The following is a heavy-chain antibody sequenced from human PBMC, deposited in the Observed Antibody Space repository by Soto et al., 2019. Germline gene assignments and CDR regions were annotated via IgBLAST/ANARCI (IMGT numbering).Heavy chain of an antibody. CDR3: ARPAVTTYYYYGMDV. J-gene: IGHJ6*02. Sequence: QVQLVESGGGVVQPGRSLRLSCAASGFTFSSYGMHWVRQAPGKGLEWVALISDDGSNKYYADSVKGRFTIARDNSKTTLYLQVISLRAEDTAVYYCARPAVTTYYYYGMDVWGQGTTVTVSS. V-gene: IGHV3-30*03. CDR1: GFTFSSYG. CDR2: ISDDGSNK. D-gene: IGHD4-17*01.